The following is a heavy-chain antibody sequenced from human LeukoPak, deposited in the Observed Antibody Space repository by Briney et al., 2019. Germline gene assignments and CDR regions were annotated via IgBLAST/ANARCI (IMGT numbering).Heavy chain of an antibody. D-gene: IGHD6-19*01. CDR3: AGGSGWYGGLDY. V-gene: IGHV1-18*01. CDR2: ISAYNGNT. Sequence: ASVKVSCKASGYTFTSYGISWVRQAPGQGLEWMGWISAYNGNTNYAQKLQGRVTMNTDTSTSTAYVELRSLRYDHPAVYYCAGGSGWYGGLDYWGQGTLVTVSS. J-gene: IGHJ4*02. CDR1: GYTFTSYG.